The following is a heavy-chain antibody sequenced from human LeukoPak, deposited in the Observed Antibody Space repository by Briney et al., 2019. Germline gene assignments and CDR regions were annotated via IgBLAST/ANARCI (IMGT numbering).Heavy chain of an antibody. CDR3: AKDLGDSSSSEYYYYGMDV. J-gene: IGHJ6*02. Sequence: PGGSLRLSCAASGFTFSSYAMSWVRQAPGKGLEWVSAISGSGGSTYYTDSVKGRFTISRDNSKSTLYLQMNSLRAEDTAVYYCAKDLGDSSSSEYYYYGMDVWGQGTTVTVSS. CDR1: GFTFSSYA. D-gene: IGHD6-6*01. V-gene: IGHV3-23*01. CDR2: ISGSGGST.